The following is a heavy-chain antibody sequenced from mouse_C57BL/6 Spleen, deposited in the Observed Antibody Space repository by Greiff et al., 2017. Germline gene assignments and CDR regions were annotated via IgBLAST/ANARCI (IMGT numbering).Heavy chain of an antibody. Sequence: QVQLQQSGAELVRPGSSVKLSCKASGYTFTSYWLHWVKQRPIQGLEWIGNIDPSDSETHYNQKFKDKATLTVDKSSSTAYMQLSSLTSEDSAVYYCARSMVTTRRDYYAMDYWGQGTSVTVSS. CDR3: ARSMVTTRRDYYAMDY. J-gene: IGHJ4*01. CDR1: GYTFTSYW. D-gene: IGHD2-2*01. V-gene: IGHV1-52*01. CDR2: IDPSDSET.